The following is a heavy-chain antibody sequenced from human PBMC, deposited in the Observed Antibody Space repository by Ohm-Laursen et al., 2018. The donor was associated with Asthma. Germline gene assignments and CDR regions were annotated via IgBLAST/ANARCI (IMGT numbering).Heavy chain of an antibody. J-gene: IGHJ4*02. CDR2: VYHTGST. D-gene: IGHD1-7*01. CDR3: ASGGNWNYDY. V-gene: IGHV4-61*03. CDR1: GGSVSSGSYY. Sequence: TLSLTCTVSGGSVSSGSYYWIWIRQPPGRGLEFIGYVYHTGSTIYNPSLKGRVTISVDTSKNHFSLWLTSVTSADTAVYYCASGGNWNYDYWGQGTLVTVSS.